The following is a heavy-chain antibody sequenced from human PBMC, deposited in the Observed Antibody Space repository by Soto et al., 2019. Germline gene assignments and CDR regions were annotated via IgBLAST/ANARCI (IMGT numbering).Heavy chain of an antibody. J-gene: IGHJ6*02. D-gene: IGHD2-15*01. V-gene: IGHV4-59*01. CDR2: IYYSGST. CDR1: GGSISSYY. Sequence: SETLSLTCTVSGGSISSYYWSWIRQPPGKGLEWIGYIYYSGSTNYNPSLKSRVTISVDTSKNQFSLKLSSVTAADTAVYYCARDGDCSGGSCYSRTDHYYYYGMDVWGQGTTVTVSS. CDR3: ARDGDCSGGSCYSRTDHYYYYGMDV.